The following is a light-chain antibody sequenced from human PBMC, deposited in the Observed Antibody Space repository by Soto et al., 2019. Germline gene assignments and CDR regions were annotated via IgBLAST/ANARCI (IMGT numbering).Light chain of an antibody. CDR1: SSNIGNNY. Sequence: QSALTQPPSVSVAPGQKVTISCSGSSSNIGNNYVSWYQQLPGTAPKLLIYDNNKRPSGIPDRFSGSKSGTSATLGITGLQTGDEADYYCGTWDSSLSAGVFGGGTKLTVL. CDR2: DNN. J-gene: IGLJ3*02. CDR3: GTWDSSLSAGV. V-gene: IGLV1-51*01.